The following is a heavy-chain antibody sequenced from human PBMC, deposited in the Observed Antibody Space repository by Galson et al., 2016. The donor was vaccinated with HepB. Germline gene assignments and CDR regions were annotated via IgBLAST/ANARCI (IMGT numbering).Heavy chain of an antibody. D-gene: IGHD3-16*01. CDR1: DSTFSRYA. V-gene: IGHV3-30-3*01. CDR3: ASNTYSYDKTGTHYVNFFHY. Sequence: SLRLSCAASDSTFSRYAMHWVRQSPDKGLEWVAVITFDGSTKYHADSMKGRFSISRDNSKNTLYLEMNSLRTEDAAVYYCASNTYSYDKTGTHYVNFFHYWGQGTRVTVSS. CDR2: ITFDGSTK. J-gene: IGHJ4*02.